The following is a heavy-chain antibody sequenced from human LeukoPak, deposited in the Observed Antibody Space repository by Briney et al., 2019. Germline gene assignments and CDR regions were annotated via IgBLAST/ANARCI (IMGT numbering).Heavy chain of an antibody. J-gene: IGHJ4*02. Sequence: ASVKASCKAAVYMFTAYEIHWVRQAAGHRLRWMGWINPDRGGTYYAQTLQRRITITGDTSISPAYMELSTLTSADTAVYYCARDSSGSYNYWGQGTLVTVSS. D-gene: IGHD6-19*01. CDR3: ARDSSGSYNY. V-gene: IGHV1-2*02. CDR2: INPDRGGT. CDR1: VYMFTAYE.